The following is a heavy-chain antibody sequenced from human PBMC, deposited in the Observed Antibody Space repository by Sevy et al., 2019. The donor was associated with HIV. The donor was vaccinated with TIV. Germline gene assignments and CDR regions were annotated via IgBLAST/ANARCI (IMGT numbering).Heavy chain of an antibody. V-gene: IGHV3-23*01. D-gene: IGHD2-2*01. CDR3: VKGSAASRPYYFDY. CDR1: GFTFSSYA. Sequence: GESLKISCAASGFTFSSYAMSWVRQAPGKGLEWISAITDTSGSTYYADSVRGRFSISRDNSKNTLYLQLNSLRVEDTATYYCVKGSAASRPYYFDYWGQGTLVTVSS. CDR2: ITDTSGST. J-gene: IGHJ4*02.